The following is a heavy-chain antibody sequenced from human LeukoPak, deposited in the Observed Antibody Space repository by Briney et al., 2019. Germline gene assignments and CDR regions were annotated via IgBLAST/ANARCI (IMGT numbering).Heavy chain of an antibody. CDR3: AKPPRSWRSSTSALPGGYMDV. V-gene: IGHV3-30*18. CDR2: ISYDANYK. D-gene: IGHD2-2*01. J-gene: IGHJ6*03. CDR1: GFLFSNYG. Sequence: GGSLSLSFAASGFLFSNYGIHWVRQAPGKGLEWVAFISYDANYKYYADSVKGRFTISRDNSKNTLYLQMNSLRAEDTAVYYCAKPPRSWRSSTSALPGGYMDVWGKGTTVTVSS.